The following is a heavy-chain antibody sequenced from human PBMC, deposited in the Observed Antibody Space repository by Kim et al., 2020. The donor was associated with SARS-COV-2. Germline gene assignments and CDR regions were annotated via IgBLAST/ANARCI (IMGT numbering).Heavy chain of an antibody. CDR2: ISWNSGSI. J-gene: IGHJ4*02. CDR3: AKDRTGLLWGYFDY. CDR1: GFTFDDYA. D-gene: IGHD2-2*01. V-gene: IGHV3-9*01. Sequence: GGSLRLSCAASGFTFDDYAMHWVRQAPGKGLEWVSGISWNSGSIGYADSVKGRFTISRDNAKNSLYLQMNSLRAEDTALYYCAKDRTGLLWGYFDYWGQGTLVTVSS.